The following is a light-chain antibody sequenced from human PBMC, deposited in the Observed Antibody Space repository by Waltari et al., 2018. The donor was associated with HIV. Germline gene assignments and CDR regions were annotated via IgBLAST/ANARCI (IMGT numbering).Light chain of an antibody. CDR2: GAS. CDR1: QSVFYSPSNRNF. CDR3: QQYYGKFWT. V-gene: IGKV4-1*01. J-gene: IGKJ1*01. Sequence: DIVMTQFPNSLAVSLGERATMRCRSSQSVFYSPSNRNFLSWYQQKSGQPPRLLISGASTRENGFPDRFTGSGAGADFTLTISNLQPEDVATYYCQQYYGKFWTFGQGTKVEV.